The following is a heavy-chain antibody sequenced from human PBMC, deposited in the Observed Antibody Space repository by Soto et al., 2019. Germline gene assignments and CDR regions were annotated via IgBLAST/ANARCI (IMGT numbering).Heavy chain of an antibody. J-gene: IGHJ5*02. Sequence: ASVKVSCEVSGYTLTELSMHWVRQAPGKGLEWMGGFGADNGETIYAQKLQGRVTMTTDTSTSTAYMELRSLRSDDTAVYYCARVYSSGWYGNWFDPWGQGTLVTVSS. CDR2: FGADNGET. CDR3: ARVYSSGWYGNWFDP. CDR1: GYTLTELS. D-gene: IGHD6-19*01. V-gene: IGHV1-24*01.